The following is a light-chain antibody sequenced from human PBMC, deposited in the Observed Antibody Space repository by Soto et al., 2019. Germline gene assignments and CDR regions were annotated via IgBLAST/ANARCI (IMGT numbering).Light chain of an antibody. CDR1: QSISSW. Sequence: DIQMTQSPSTLPASVGDRVTITCRASQSISSWLAWYQQKPGKAPKLLIYKASTLESGVPSRFSGSGSGTEFTLTISSLQSEDFAVYYCQQYNKWPPWTFGQGTKVDI. CDR2: KAS. V-gene: IGKV1-5*03. CDR3: QQYNKWPPWT. J-gene: IGKJ1*01.